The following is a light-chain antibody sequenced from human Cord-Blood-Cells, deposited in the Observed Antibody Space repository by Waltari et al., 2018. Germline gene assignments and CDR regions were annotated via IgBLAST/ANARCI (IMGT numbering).Light chain of an antibody. CDR3: LQHNSYPGT. Sequence: DIQMTQSPSSLSASVGDSVIITCRASQGIRNDLGWSQQKPGKAPKRLFDAASSLQSGVLSRCSGSGSGTEFSLTISSLQPEDFATYYCLQHNSYPGTFGQGTKVEIK. CDR2: AAS. J-gene: IGKJ1*01. V-gene: IGKV1-17*01. CDR1: QGIRND.